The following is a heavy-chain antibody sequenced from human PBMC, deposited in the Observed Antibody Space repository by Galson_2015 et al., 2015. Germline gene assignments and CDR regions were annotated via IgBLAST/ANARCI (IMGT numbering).Heavy chain of an antibody. CDR1: GFTFSSYA. Sequence: SLRLSCAASGFTFSSYAMHWVRQAPGKGLEWVAVISYDGSNKYYADSVKGRFTISRDNSKNTLYLQMNSLRAEDTAVYYCARDRGAGAVAEDWGQGTLVTVSS. J-gene: IGHJ4*02. CDR3: ARDRGAGAVAED. V-gene: IGHV3-30-3*01. CDR2: ISYDGSNK. D-gene: IGHD6-19*01.